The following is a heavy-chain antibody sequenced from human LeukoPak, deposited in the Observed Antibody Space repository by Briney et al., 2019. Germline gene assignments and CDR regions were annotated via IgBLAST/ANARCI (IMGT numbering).Heavy chain of an antibody. Sequence: SQTVSLTCTVSGDFISSGGYYWGWIRQYSGKGLEWIGYIYYSGSTYYNPPLKSRLTISVDTSKNQFSLRLSSVTAADTAVYYCARSIRGSDAFDVWGQGTMVTVSS. D-gene: IGHD6-6*01. CDR2: IYYSGST. J-gene: IGHJ3*01. CDR3: ARSIRGSDAFDV. CDR1: GDFISSGGYY. V-gene: IGHV4-31*03.